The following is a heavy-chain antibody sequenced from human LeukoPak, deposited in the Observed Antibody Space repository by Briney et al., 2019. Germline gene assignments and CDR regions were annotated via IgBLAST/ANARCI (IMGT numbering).Heavy chain of an antibody. D-gene: IGHD3-10*01. CDR1: GFTFSSYW. CDR2: IKQDGSEK. J-gene: IGHJ4*02. Sequence: GGSLRLSCAASGFTFSSYWMSWVRQAPGKGLEWVANIKQDGSEKYYVDSVKGRFTISRDNAKNSLYLQMNSLRAEDTAVYYCARDRATMVRGVSYHFDYWGQGTLVTVSS. V-gene: IGHV3-7*05. CDR3: ARDRATMVRGVSYHFDY.